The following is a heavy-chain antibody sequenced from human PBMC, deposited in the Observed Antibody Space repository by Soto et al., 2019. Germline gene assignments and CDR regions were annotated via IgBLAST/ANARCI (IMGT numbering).Heavy chain of an antibody. Sequence: SETLSLTCTVSGGSVSSSSYYWGWIRQPPGKGLEWIGSIYYSGSTDYNPSLKSRVTISVDTSKNQFSLKLSSVTAADTAVYYCARDKGGWPDYWGQGTLVTVSS. CDR2: IYYSGST. J-gene: IGHJ4*02. V-gene: IGHV4-39*07. D-gene: IGHD1-26*01. CDR3: ARDKGGWPDY. CDR1: GGSVSSSSYY.